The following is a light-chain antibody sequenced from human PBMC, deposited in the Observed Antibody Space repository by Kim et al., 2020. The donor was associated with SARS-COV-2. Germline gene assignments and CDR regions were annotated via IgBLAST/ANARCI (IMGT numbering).Light chain of an antibody. CDR3: QTWDTGIQV. V-gene: IGLV4-69*01. CDR1: SGHTNA. J-gene: IGLJ2*01. Sequence: QLVLTQSPSASASLGASVKLTCTLSSGHTNAIAWHQQQPGKGPRYLMKVNSDGSHIKGDGIPDRFSGSRSGAEHYLTISSLQSEDGADYYCQTWDTGIQVFGGGTQLTVL. CDR2: VNSDGSH.